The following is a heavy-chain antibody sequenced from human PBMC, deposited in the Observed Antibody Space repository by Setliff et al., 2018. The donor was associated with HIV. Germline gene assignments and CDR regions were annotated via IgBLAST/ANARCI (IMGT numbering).Heavy chain of an antibody. J-gene: IGHJ3*01. V-gene: IGHV3-48*01. D-gene: IGHD3-10*02. CDR2: IYPSYSTV. Sequence: GGSLRLSCVGSGFTFSTYSMSWVRQVPGKGLEWIAYIYPSYSTVHYGDSVKGRFTISTDNAKNSVFLQMDSLRAEDTAVYYCARREYNYVPRAFDPWGQGTMVTVS. CDR3: ARREYNYVPRAFDP. CDR1: GFTFSTYS.